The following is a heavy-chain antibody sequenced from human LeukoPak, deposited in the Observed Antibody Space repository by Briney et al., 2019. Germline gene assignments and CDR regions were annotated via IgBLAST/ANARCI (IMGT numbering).Heavy chain of an antibody. CDR1: GFTFSSYW. CDR3: ARPSGYYYYGMDV. Sequence: GGSLRLSCAASGFTFSSYWMSWVRQAPGKGLEWVSVIYSGGSTYYADSVKGRFTISRDNSKNTLYLQMDSLRAEDTAVYYCARPSGYYYYGMDVWGQGTTVTVSS. CDR2: IYSGGST. D-gene: IGHD3-10*01. V-gene: IGHV3-53*01. J-gene: IGHJ6*02.